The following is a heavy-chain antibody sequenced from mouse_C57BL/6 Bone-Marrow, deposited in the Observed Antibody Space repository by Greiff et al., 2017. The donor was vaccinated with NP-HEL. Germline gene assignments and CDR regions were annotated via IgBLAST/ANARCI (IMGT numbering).Heavy chain of an antibody. V-gene: IGHV1-63*01. CDR2: IYPGGGYT. Sequence: VQLQQSGAELVRPGTSVKMSCKASGYTFTNYWIGWAKQRPGHGLEWIGDIYPGGGYTNYNEKFKGKATLTADKSSSTSYMQFSSLTSEDSAIYYCARCDSFYYAMDYWGQGTSVTVSS. J-gene: IGHJ4*01. D-gene: IGHD3-2*01. CDR1: GYTFTNYW. CDR3: ARCDSFYYAMDY.